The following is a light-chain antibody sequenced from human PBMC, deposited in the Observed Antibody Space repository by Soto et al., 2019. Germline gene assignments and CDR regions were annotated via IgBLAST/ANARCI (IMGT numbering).Light chain of an antibody. CDR2: DAS. CDR3: QQYNSYSQT. V-gene: IGKV1-5*01. J-gene: IGKJ1*01. Sequence: DIQMTQSPSTLSASVGDRVTITCRASQSISRWFAWYQQKPGKAPNLLIYDASSLESGVPSRFSGSGSGTEFTLTISSLQPDDFATYYCQQYNSYSQTFGQGTKVEIK. CDR1: QSISRW.